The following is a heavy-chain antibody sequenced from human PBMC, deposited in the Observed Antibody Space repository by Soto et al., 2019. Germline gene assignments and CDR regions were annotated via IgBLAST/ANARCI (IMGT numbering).Heavy chain of an antibody. D-gene: IGHD3-3*01. Sequence: SVKVSCKASGGTFISYAIIWVRQAPGQGLEWMGGIIPIFGTANYAQKFQGRVTITADKSTSTAYMELSSLRSEDTAVYYCARDQGVVNAYYYYGMDVWGQGTTVTVSS. CDR1: GGTFISYA. CDR3: ARDQGVVNAYYYYGMDV. CDR2: IIPIFGTA. V-gene: IGHV1-69*06. J-gene: IGHJ6*02.